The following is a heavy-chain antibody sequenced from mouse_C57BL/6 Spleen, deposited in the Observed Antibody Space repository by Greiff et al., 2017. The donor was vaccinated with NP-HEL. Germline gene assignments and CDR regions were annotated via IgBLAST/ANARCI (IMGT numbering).Heavy chain of an antibody. Sequence: DVQLQQSGPELVKPGASVKISCKASGYTFTDYYMNWVKQSHGKSLEWIGDINPNNGGTSYNQKFKGKATLTVDKSSSTAYMELRSLTSEDSAVYYCARTGSKAMDYWGQGTSVTVSS. J-gene: IGHJ4*01. CDR1: GYTFTDYY. CDR3: ARTGSKAMDY. CDR2: INPNNGGT. V-gene: IGHV1-26*01. D-gene: IGHD4-1*01.